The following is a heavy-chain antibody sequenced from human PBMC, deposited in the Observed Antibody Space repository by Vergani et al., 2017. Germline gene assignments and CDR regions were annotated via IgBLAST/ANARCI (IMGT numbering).Heavy chain of an antibody. Sequence: QVQLVQSGAEVKKPGSSVKVSCKASGGTFSSYAISWVRQAPGQGLEWMGRTIPIFGTANYAQKFQGRVTITADESTSTAYMELSSLRSEDTAVYYCARDSVDTAMVKAKGPFDYWGQGTLVTVSS. D-gene: IGHD5-18*01. CDR1: GGTFSSYA. V-gene: IGHV1-69*13. J-gene: IGHJ4*02. CDR3: ARDSVDTAMVKAKGPFDY. CDR2: TIPIFGTA.